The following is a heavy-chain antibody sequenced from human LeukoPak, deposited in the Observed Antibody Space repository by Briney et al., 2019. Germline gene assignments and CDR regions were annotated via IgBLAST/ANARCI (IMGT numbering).Heavy chain of an antibody. J-gene: IGHJ4*02. D-gene: IGHD3-10*01. Sequence: TGGSLRLSCAASGFTFSGSALHWVRQASGKGLEWVGRIRSTANGYATAYAASVKGRFTISRDDSKNTAYLQMNSLRAEDTAVYYCAKLPSYYYGSGSYYNQDYWGQGTLVTVSS. CDR3: AKLPSYYYGSGSYYNQDY. CDR1: GFTFSGSA. V-gene: IGHV3-73*01. CDR2: IRSTANGYAT.